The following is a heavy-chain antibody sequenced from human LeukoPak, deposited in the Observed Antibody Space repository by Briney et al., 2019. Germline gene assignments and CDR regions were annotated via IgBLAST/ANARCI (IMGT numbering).Heavy chain of an antibody. CDR3: TRGGDVHKLGNF. D-gene: IGHD2-21*01. CDR1: DDSISTNNYY. V-gene: IGHV4-39*01. J-gene: IGHJ4*02. CDR2: LHFSGTP. Sequence: PSETLTLTCTVSDDSISTNNYYWSWIRQPPGKGLEWIVTLHFSGTPYYSPSLNSRVSISVDTSKNQFSLMLKSVTATDTAVYYCTRGGDVHKLGNFWGQGTLVPVSS.